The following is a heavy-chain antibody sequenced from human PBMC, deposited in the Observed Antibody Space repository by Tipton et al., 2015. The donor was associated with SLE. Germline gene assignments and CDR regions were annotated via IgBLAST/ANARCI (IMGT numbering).Heavy chain of an antibody. V-gene: IGHV4-59*11. CDR1: GAPISRHY. CDR3: ARYCNGGNCYTTFDS. Sequence: TLSLTCSVSGAPISRHYWTWFRQPPGKGLEWIGYIFFSGNTKYNPSLNSRITMSIDTSKDQFSLRLTSVTAADTAIYYCARYCNGGNCYTTFDSWGQGTLVTVSS. D-gene: IGHD2-15*01. J-gene: IGHJ4*02. CDR2: IFFSGNT.